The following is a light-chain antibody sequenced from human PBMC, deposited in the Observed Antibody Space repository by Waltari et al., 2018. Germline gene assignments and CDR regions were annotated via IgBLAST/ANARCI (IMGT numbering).Light chain of an antibody. CDR2: AAF. V-gene: IGKV1-17*01. Sequence: DIQMTQFPSSLSASIGDRVTINCRASQGIRNDVGWYQQRPGKGPKRLIYAAFNLQNGVPSRFSGSGSGTEFTLTISSLQPEDFATYYCLQHNSYPLTFGGGTKVEIK. J-gene: IGKJ4*01. CDR1: QGIRND. CDR3: LQHNSYPLT.